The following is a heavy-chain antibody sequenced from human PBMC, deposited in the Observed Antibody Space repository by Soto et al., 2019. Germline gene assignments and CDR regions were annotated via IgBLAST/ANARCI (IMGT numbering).Heavy chain of an antibody. D-gene: IGHD6-13*01. CDR1: GFTFSSYA. CDR2: ISYDGSNK. Sequence: GGSLRVSCAASGFTFSSYAMHWVRQAPGKGLEWVAVISYDGSNKYYADPVKGRFTISRDNSKNTLYLQMNSLRAEDTAVYYCARVVKQQLVNDAFDIWGQGTMVTVSS. CDR3: ARVVKQQLVNDAFDI. J-gene: IGHJ3*02. V-gene: IGHV3-30-3*01.